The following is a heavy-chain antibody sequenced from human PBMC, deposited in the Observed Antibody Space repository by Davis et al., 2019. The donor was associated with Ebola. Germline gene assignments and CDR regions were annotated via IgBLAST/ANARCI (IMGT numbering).Heavy chain of an antibody. Sequence: SETLSLTCTVSGGSVSSGSYFWSWIRQPPGKGLDWIGYIYYSGSTNYNPSLKSRVTISVDTSKNQFSLKLSSVTAADTAVYYCARWGDYYGSGSYYRAHYYGMDVWGQGTTVTVSS. CDR3: ARWGDYYGSGSYYRAHYYGMDV. CDR2: IYYSGST. V-gene: IGHV4-61*01. D-gene: IGHD3-10*01. CDR1: GGSVSSGSYF. J-gene: IGHJ6*02.